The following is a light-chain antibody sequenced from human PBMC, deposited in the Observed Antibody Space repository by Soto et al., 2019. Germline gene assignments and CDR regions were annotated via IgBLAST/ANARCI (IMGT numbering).Light chain of an antibody. CDR1: QSVSSN. Sequence: EIVMTQSPGTLSVSPGERATLSCRASQSVSSNLGWYQQKPGQAPRLVIYGASTRATGIPARFSGSGSGTEFTLTISSLQSEDFAVYYCQQYNKWPRTFGQGTKVEIK. CDR2: GAS. V-gene: IGKV3-15*01. CDR3: QQYNKWPRT. J-gene: IGKJ1*01.